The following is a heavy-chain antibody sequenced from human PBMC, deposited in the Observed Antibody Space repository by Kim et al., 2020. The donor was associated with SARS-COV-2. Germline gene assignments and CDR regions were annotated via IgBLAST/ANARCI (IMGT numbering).Heavy chain of an antibody. D-gene: IGHD3-3*01. J-gene: IGHJ4*01. V-gene: IGHV1-2*06. CDR3: ARDLGPMWSGSSFYFDS. CDR1: ENTFIGYY. CDR2: INPHSGAA. Sequence: ASVKVSCQTSENTFIGYYIHWVRQAPGQGLEWMGRINPHSGAADFAQKFQGRVTLTRDTATRTAFMELISLRFDDTAVFYCARDLGPMWSGSSFYFDSWG.